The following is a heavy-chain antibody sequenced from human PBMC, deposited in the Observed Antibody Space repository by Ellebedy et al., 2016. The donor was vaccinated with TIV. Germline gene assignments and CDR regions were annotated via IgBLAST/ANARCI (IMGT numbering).Heavy chain of an antibody. J-gene: IGHJ4*02. CDR1: GGTFSSYA. CDR2: IIPILGIA. CDR3: ARASFGSGYYYAIDY. V-gene: IGHV1-69*04. Sequence: ASVKVSCKASGGTFSSYAISWVRQAPGQGLEWMGRIIPILGIANYAQKFQGRVTITADKSTSTAYMELSSLRSEDTAVYYCARASFGSGYYYAIDYWGQGTLVTVSS. D-gene: IGHD3-22*01.